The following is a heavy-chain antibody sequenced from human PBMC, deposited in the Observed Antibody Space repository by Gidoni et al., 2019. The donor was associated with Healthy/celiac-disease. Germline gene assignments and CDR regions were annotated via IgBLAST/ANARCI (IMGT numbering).Heavy chain of an antibody. Sequence: EVQLLDSGGGLVQPGGSLRLSCTASGFTFSSYAMSWVRKAPGKGLEWVSAISGSGGSTYYADSVKGRFTISRDNSKNTLYLKMNSLRAEDTAVYYCAKDWGNGGEGDYFDYWGQGTLVTVSA. CDR3: AKDWGNGGEGDYFDY. CDR1: GFTFSSYA. D-gene: IGHD3-16*01. CDR2: ISGSGGST. V-gene: IGHV3-23*01. J-gene: IGHJ4*02.